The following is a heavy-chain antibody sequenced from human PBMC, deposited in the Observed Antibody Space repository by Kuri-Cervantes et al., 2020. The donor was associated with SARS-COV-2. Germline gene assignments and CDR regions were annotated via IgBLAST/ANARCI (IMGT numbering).Heavy chain of an antibody. Sequence: LSLPCAASGFNFSRTDMHWVRQAPGKGLGGVAVISHDGKNKKCIASGKGRFTISRDNSQNTLYLHMKSLRGEDTAMYYCAKDRVGVQDFWGQGTLVTVSS. CDR2: ISHDGKNK. D-gene: IGHD2-21*01. J-gene: IGHJ4*02. CDR1: GFNFSRTD. CDR3: AKDRVGVQDF. V-gene: IGHV3-30*18.